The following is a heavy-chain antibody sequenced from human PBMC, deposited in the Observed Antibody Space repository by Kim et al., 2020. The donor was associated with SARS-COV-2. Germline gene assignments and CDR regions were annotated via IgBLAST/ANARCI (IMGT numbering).Heavy chain of an antibody. V-gene: IGHV3-9*01. Sequence: GGSLRLSCAASGFTFDDYAMHWVRPAPGKGLEWVSGISWNSGSIGYADSVKGRFTISRDYAKNSLYLQMNSLRAEDTALYYCAKDGGGPSCYSYCGPMDVWGQGTTVTVSS. J-gene: IGHJ6*02. CDR2: ISWNSGSI. D-gene: IGHD2-2*01. CDR1: GFTFDDYA. CDR3: AKDGGGPSCYSYCGPMDV.